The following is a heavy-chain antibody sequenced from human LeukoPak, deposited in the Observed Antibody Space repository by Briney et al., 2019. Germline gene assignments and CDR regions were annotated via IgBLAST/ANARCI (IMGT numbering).Heavy chain of an antibody. V-gene: IGHV1-2*02. CDR2: INPNSGGT. D-gene: IGHD6-13*01. CDR1: GYTFTGYY. Sequence: ASVKVSCRASGYTFTGYYMHWVRQAPGQGLEWMGWINPNSGGTNYAQKFQGRVTMTRDTSISTAYMELSRLRSDDTAVYYCARDPYSSSWVDYWGQGTLVTVSS. CDR3: ARDPYSSSWVDY. J-gene: IGHJ4*02.